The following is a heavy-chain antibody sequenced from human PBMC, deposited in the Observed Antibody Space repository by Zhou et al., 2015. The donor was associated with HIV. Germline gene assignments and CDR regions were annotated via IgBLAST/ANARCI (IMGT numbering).Heavy chain of an antibody. Sequence: QVQLVQSGAEVKKPGAPVKVSCKASGDTFRYYAISWVRQSPGQGLEWMGWINGDNGKTRYAQKFQGRVTMTRDTSISTAYMQLSGLTSEDTAIYYCTRGRWEVPDAYWGQGTLVTVTP. CDR3: TRGRWEVPDAY. CDR1: GDTFRYYA. V-gene: IGHV1-18*04. J-gene: IGHJ4*02. D-gene: IGHD1-26*01. CDR2: INGDNGKT.